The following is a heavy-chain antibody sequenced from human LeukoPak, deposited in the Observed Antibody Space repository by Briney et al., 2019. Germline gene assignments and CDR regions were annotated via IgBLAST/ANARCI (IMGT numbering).Heavy chain of an antibody. D-gene: IGHD2-2*01. CDR2: KYYSGSA. CDR1: GGSISSSDYY. CDR3: ATPYCSSISCLDVFSM. Sequence: SETLSLTCTVSGGSISSSDYYWNWIRQHPGKGLEWIGYKYYSGSAKYNPSLKSRLTISVDTSKNQFSLQLTSVTAADTATYYCATPYCSSISCLDVFSMWGQGTRVTVSS. V-gene: IGHV4-31*03. J-gene: IGHJ3*02.